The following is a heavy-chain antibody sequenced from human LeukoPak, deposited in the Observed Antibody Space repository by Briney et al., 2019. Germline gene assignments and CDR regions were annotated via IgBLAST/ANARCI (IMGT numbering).Heavy chain of an antibody. V-gene: IGHV3-23*01. J-gene: IGHJ5*02. CDR3: ARPFATVSYWNWCDP. Sequence: GGSLRLSCVASGFTFSDYAMNWVRQAPGKGLEWVSSISNSGGSTHYRDSVKGRFTISRDNSKNMVYLQMNSLRVEDTAVYWCARPFATVSYWNWCDPWGQGTLLTVSS. CDR2: ISNSGGST. CDR1: GFTFSDYA. D-gene: IGHD3-10*01.